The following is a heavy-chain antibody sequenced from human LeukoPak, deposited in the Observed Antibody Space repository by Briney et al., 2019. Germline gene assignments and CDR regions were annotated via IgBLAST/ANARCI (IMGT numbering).Heavy chain of an antibody. CDR3: ARRPRITIFGVVSYYFDY. CDR1: GGSFSGYY. CDR2: INHSGSI. Sequence: SETLSLTCAVYGGSFSGYYWSWIRQPPGKGLEWIGEINHSGSINYNPSLKSRVTISVDTSKNQFSLKLSSVTAADTAVYYCARRPRITIFGVVSYYFDYWGQGTLVTVSS. J-gene: IGHJ4*02. D-gene: IGHD3-3*01. V-gene: IGHV4-34*01.